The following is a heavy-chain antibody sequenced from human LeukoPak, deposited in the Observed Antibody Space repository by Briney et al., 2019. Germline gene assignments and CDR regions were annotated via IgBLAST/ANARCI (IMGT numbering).Heavy chain of an antibody. Sequence: GGSLRLSCAASGFTVSSNYMAWVRQAPGKGLEWVSVIYDGGFTDYTDSVKGRFTISRDNSKNTLYLQMNSLRADDTAVYYCAKAPVTACSGAYCYPFDYWSQGTLVTVSS. CDR3: AKAPVTACSGAYCYPFDY. J-gene: IGHJ4*02. V-gene: IGHV3-66*01. CDR2: IYDGGFT. CDR1: GFTVSSNY. D-gene: IGHD2-15*01.